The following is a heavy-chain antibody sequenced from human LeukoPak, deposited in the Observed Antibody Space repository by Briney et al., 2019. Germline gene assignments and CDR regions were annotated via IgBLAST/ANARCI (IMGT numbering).Heavy chain of an antibody. CDR2: IYYSGST. CDR3: ARLGDILPFYYYYGMDV. Sequence: PSETLSLACTVSGGSISSGDYYWSWIRQPPGKGLEWIGYIYYSGSTYYNPSLKSRVTISVDTSKNQFSLKLSSVTAADTAVYYCARLGDILPFYYYYGMDVWGKGTTVTVSS. J-gene: IGHJ6*04. CDR1: GGSISSGDYY. D-gene: IGHD3-9*01. V-gene: IGHV4-30-4*01.